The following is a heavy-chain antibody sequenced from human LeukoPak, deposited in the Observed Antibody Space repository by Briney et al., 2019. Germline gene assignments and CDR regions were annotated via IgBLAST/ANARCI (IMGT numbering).Heavy chain of an antibody. Sequence: GESLMISCKGSGYSFTSYWIGWVRQMPGKGLEWMGIIYPGDSDTRYSPSFQGQVTISADKSISAAYLQWSSLKASDTAMYYCARQLDSSGSDYWGQGTLVTVSS. D-gene: IGHD3-22*01. CDR1: GYSFTSYW. CDR2: IYPGDSDT. CDR3: ARQLDSSGSDY. J-gene: IGHJ4*02. V-gene: IGHV5-51*01.